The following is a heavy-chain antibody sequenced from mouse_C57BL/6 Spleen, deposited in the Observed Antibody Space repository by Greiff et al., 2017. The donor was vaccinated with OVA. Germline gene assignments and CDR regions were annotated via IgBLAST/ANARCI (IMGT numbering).Heavy chain of an antibody. Sequence: VQLKQSGAELVRPGASVKLSCTASGFNIKDDYMPWVKQRPEQGLEWIGWIDPENGDTEYASKFQGKATITADTSSNTADLQLSSLTSEDTAVYYCTTGYFDYWGQGTTLTVSS. CDR3: TTGYFDY. CDR2: IDPENGDT. CDR1: GFNIKDDY. J-gene: IGHJ2*01. V-gene: IGHV14-4*01.